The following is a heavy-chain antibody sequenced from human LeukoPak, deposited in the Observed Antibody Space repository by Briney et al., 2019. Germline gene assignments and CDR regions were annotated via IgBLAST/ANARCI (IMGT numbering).Heavy chain of an antibody. Sequence: GGSLRLSCAASGFTFSSYAMNWVRQAPGKGLEWVSSISGSGGSTYYADSVKGRFTISRDNAKQSLFLQMNSLRVEDLGVYYCARGRRWLQPLDYWGQGTLVTVSS. J-gene: IGHJ4*02. CDR1: GFTFSSYA. CDR2: ISGSGGST. V-gene: IGHV3-23*01. D-gene: IGHD5-24*01. CDR3: ARGRRWLQPLDY.